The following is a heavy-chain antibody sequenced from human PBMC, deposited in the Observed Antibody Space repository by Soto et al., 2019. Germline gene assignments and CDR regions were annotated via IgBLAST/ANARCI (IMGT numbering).Heavy chain of an antibody. CDR1: GFTFSSYG. J-gene: IGHJ4*02. D-gene: IGHD1-1*01. Sequence: GGSLRLSCAAPGFTFSSYGMHWVRPAPGKGLEWVAVISYDGSNKYYADSVKGRFTISRDNSKNTLYLQMNSLRAEDTAVYYCAKGRDNWNNQVDYWGQGTLVTVSS. CDR2: ISYDGSNK. CDR3: AKGRDNWNNQVDY. V-gene: IGHV3-30*18.